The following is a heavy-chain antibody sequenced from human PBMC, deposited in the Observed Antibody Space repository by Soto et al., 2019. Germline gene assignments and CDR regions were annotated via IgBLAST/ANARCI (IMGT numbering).Heavy chain of an antibody. D-gene: IGHD3-22*01. V-gene: IGHV3-30-3*01. CDR3: ARVHYYDTSGPLL. CDR2: IPYDSFDK. J-gene: IGHJ4*02. Sequence: GGSLRLSCTASGFSLSTYAMHWVRQSPGKGLEWLATIPYDSFDKYYADSVKGRFSILRYNPNNTLFLQMSGLRAEDTAVYFCARVHYYDTSGPLLWGQGTQVTVSS. CDR1: GFSLSTYA.